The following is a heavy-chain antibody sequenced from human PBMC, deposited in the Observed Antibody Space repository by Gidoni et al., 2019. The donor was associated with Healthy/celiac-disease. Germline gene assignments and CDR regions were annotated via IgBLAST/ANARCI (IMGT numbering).Heavy chain of an antibody. CDR1: GGSISSSY. J-gene: IGHJ4*02. V-gene: IGHV4-59*01. D-gene: IGHD3-3*01. CDR3: ARDTGLLEFDY. CDR2: IYYSGST. Sequence: QVQLPESGPGLVTPSETLSLPCTVSGGSISSSYWRWIRQPPGKGLEWIGYIYYSGSTNYNPSRKSRVTISVDTSKNQFSLKLSSVTAADTAVYYCARDTGLLEFDYWGQGTLVTVSS.